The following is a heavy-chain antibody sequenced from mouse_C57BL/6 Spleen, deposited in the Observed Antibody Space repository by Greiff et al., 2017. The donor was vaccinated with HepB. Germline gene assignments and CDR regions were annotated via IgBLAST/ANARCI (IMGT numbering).Heavy chain of an antibody. V-gene: IGHV1-26*01. CDR2: INPNNGGT. CDR3: ARSSSGSAWFAY. CDR1: GYTFTDYY. J-gene: IGHJ3*01. Sequence: VQLQQSGPELVKPGASVKISCKASGYTFTDYYMNWVKQSHGKSLEWIGDINPNNGGTSYNQKFKGKATLTVDKSSSTAYMELRSLTSEDSAVYYCARSSSGSAWFAYWGQGTLVTVSA. D-gene: IGHD3-2*02.